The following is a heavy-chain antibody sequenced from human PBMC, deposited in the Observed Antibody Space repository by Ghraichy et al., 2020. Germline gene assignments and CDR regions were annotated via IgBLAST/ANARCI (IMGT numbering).Heavy chain of an antibody. V-gene: IGHV1-69*04. CDR2: IIPILGIA. J-gene: IGHJ4*02. Sequence: SVKVSCKASGGTFSSYAISWVRQAPGQGLEWMGRIIPILGIANYAQKFQGRVTITADKSTSTAYMELSSLRSEDTAVYYCARDKENYYDSSGYYGDPHFDYWGQGTLVTVSS. CDR1: GGTFSSYA. D-gene: IGHD3-22*01. CDR3: ARDKENYYDSSGYYGDPHFDY.